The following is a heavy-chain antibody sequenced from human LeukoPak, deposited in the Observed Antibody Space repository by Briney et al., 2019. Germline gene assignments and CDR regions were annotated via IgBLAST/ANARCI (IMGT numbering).Heavy chain of an antibody. D-gene: IGHD3-16*01. J-gene: IGHJ4*02. Sequence: GGSLRLSCAASGFTFSSNYMSWVRQAPGKGLEWVSVIYSGGSTYYADSVKGRFTISRDNSKNTLYLQMNSLRAEDTAVYYCARAGSGGGMDYWGQGTLVTVSS. CDR3: ARAGSGGGMDY. CDR1: GFTFSSNY. CDR2: IYSGGST. V-gene: IGHV3-53*01.